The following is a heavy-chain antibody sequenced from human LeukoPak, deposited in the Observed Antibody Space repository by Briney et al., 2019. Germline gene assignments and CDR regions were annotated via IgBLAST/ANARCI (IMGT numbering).Heavy chain of an antibody. CDR1: GFTFSSYE. CDR3: ARVAKYYYGSETYYFFEH. Sequence: GGSLRLSCAASGFTFSSYEMNWVRQAPGKGLEWVSYISDSGSTKYYADSVKGRFTISRDNAKNSVYLQMKSLRVEDTAVYYCARVAKYYYGSETYYFFEHWGQGTPVTASS. CDR2: ISDSGSTK. J-gene: IGHJ4*02. V-gene: IGHV3-48*03. D-gene: IGHD3-10*01.